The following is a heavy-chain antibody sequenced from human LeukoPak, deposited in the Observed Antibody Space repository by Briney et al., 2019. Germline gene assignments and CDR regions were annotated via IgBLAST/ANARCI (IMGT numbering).Heavy chain of an antibody. D-gene: IGHD2-2*01. V-gene: IGHV4-31*03. CDR2: IHHSGST. Sequence: PSETLSLTCTVSGGSISSGGYYWSWIRQHPGKGLEWIGYIHHSGSTYYNPSLKSRLIISLDTSKNQFSLTLSSVTAADTAVYYCVRELNVVVARSGAFDHWGQGILVTVSS. J-gene: IGHJ4*02. CDR1: GGSISSGGYY. CDR3: VRELNVVVARSGAFDH.